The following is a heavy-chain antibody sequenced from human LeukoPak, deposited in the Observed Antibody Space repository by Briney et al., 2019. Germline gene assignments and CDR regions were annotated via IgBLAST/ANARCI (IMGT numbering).Heavy chain of an antibody. CDR1: GFIFSNAW. V-gene: IGHV3-23*01. CDR2: ISDGGGSR. CDR3: AKRGVVIRAVIIVGFHKEAYYFDY. D-gene: IGHD3-10*01. J-gene: IGHJ4*02. Sequence: GGSLRLSCAASGFIFSNAWMSWVRQAPGKGLEWVAGISDGGGSRNYADSVKGRFTISRDNPKNTLYLQMNSLRAEDTAVYFCAKRGVVIRAVIIVGFHKEAYYFDYWGQGALVTVSS.